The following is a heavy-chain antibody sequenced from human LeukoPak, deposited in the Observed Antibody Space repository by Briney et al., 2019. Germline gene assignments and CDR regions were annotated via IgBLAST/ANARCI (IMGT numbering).Heavy chain of an antibody. CDR2: ISSSSSYI. J-gene: IGHJ5*02. CDR3: ASGREGYCSSTSCQNP. CDR1: GFTFSDNY. V-gene: IGHV3-11*06. Sequence: GGSLRLSCAASGFTFSDNYMSWIRQAPGKGLEWVSSISSSSSYIYYADSVKGRFTISRDNAKNSLYLQMNSLRAEDTAVYYCASGREGYCSSTSCQNPWGQGTLVTVSS. D-gene: IGHD2-2*01.